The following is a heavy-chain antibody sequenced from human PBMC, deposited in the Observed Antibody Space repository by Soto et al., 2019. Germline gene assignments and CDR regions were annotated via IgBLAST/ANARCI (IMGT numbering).Heavy chain of an antibody. V-gene: IGHV4-34*01. CDR2: INKSGST. J-gene: IGHJ4*02. CDR1: GQSFSGHS. CDR3: ARGSGIVALPGELEDVNYDY. Sequence: QVQLQQWGAGLVKPSETLSLSCAVYGQSFSGHSWAWIRQPPGKGLEWIGEINKSGSTYYNPSLKSRVTISKDTSKNQFSLKLSSVSAADTAAYFCARGSGIVALPGELEDVNYDYWGQGTLVNVSS. D-gene: IGHD1-1*01.